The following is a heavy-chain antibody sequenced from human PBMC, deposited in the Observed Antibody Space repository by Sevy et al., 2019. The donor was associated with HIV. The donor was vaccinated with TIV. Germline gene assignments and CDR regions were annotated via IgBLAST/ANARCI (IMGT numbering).Heavy chain of an antibody. D-gene: IGHD6-19*01. V-gene: IGHV4-31*03. J-gene: IGHJ6*02. CDR2: IHYSGRT. CDR3: ARDHGYSNGWFPYYYYYGMDV. Sequence: SETLSLTCSVSGGSISSHSYYWTWIRQHPGKGREWIGYIHYSGRTYYNPSLKSRVTISLDTSKNQFSLRLRSVTAADMAVYYCARDHGYSNGWFPYYYYYGMDVWGPGTTVTVSS. CDR1: GGSISSHSYY.